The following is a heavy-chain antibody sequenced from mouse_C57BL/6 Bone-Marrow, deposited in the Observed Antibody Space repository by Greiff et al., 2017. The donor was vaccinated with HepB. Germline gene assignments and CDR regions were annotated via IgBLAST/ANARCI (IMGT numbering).Heavy chain of an antibody. CDR3: ARLTGAMDY. CDR1: GYTFTSYW. Sequence: QVQLQQPGAELVKPGASVKLSCKASGYTFTSYWMHWVKQRPGQGLEWIGEIDPSDSYTNYNQKFKGKSTLTVDKSSSTAYMQLSSLTSEDSAVYYCARLTGAMDYWGQGTSVTVSS. V-gene: IGHV1-69*01. J-gene: IGHJ4*01. CDR2: IDPSDSYT.